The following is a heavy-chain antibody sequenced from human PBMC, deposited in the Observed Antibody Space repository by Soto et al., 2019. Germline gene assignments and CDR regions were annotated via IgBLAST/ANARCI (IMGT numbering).Heavy chain of an antibody. CDR3: ARRRGLDYEWFDP. V-gene: IGHV4-39*01. Sequence: PSENLSLTYTVSDGSIISSSYYFFCIRQPPWNGLELIGCIYYSASTYYNPPLKSRVTISVDTSKNQSSLKLSSVTAADTAVYYCARRRGLDYEWFDPWGQGTLVTVSS. D-gene: IGHD4-17*01. CDR1: DGSIISSSYY. CDR2: IYYSAST. J-gene: IGHJ5*02.